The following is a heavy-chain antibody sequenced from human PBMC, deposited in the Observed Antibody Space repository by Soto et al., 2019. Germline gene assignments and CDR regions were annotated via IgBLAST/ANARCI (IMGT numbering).Heavy chain of an antibody. V-gene: IGHV3-23*01. CDR2: VSASGSIT. CDR1: GFRFSNYD. D-gene: IGHD2-15*01. Sequence: EVQVLESGGGLVQPGGSLRLSCAASGFRFSNYDMSWVRQAPGKGLEWVSGVSASGSITSYADSAKGRFTISRDNAKNTMFLQMTSLRVEDTAVYFCAKGSCSGGRCYRGFEYWGQGTLVTVSA. J-gene: IGHJ4*02. CDR3: AKGSCSGGRCYRGFEY.